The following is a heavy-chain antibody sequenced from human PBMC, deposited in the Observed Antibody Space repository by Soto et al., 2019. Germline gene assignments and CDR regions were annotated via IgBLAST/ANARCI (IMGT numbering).Heavy chain of an antibody. CDR2: IWNDGNNK. V-gene: IGHV3-33*01. Sequence: QEQLVESGGGVVQPGRSLRLSCAASGFTFSSYGMHWVRQAPGKGLEWVALIWNDGNNKDYADSVKGRFTISRDNSKNTLYLQMNSLSAADTAVYYCARDWTLTGVGRALYWGQGTLVTVSS. CDR1: GFTFSSYG. J-gene: IGHJ4*02. D-gene: IGHD7-27*01. CDR3: ARDWTLTGVGRALY.